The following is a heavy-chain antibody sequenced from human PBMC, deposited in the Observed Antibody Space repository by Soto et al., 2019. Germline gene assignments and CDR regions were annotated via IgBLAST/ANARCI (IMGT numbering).Heavy chain of an antibody. CDR3: ARVKRGVVTMYYFDY. J-gene: IGHJ4*02. CDR2: IYYSGST. D-gene: IGHD3-3*01. CDR1: GGSISSGDYY. Sequence: TSETLSLTCTVSGGSISSGDYYWSWIRQPPGKGLEWIGYIYYSGSTYYNPSLKSRVTISVDTSKNQFSLKLSSVTAADTAVYYCARVKRGVVTMYYFDYWGQGTLVTVSS. V-gene: IGHV4-30-4*02.